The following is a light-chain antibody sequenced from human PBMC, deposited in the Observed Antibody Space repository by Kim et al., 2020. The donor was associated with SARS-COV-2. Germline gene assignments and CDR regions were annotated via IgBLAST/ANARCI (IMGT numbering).Light chain of an antibody. CDR1: QSVGSN. Sequence: EVVMRQSPATLSGSPVERATLSCRASQSVGSNLAWYQQKPGQAPRLLIYGASTRASGIPARFTGSGSGTEFTLTISSLQSEDFAVYYCQQYDNWPPWTFGQGTKVDIK. CDR2: GAS. J-gene: IGKJ1*01. V-gene: IGKV3-15*01. CDR3: QQYDNWPPWT.